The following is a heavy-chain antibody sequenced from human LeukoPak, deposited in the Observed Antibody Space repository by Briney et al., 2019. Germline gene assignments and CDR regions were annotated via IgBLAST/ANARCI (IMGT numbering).Heavy chain of an antibody. J-gene: IGHJ4*02. D-gene: IGHD3-10*01. CDR2: KKQDGGER. CDR1: GFXFRSYW. V-gene: IGHV3-7*04. CDR3: TREYYYGSGSYYNGY. Sequence: PGGALRLFCAASGFXFRSYWISWVRQAPGRGLESVANKKQDGGERYYVDSVKGRFTISRDNAKNSLYLQMNSLRAEDTAVYYCTREYYYGSGSYYNGYWGQGTLVTVSS.